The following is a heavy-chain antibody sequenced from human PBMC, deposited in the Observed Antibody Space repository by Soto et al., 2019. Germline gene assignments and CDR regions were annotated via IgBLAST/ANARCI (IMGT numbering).Heavy chain of an antibody. CDR1: GGSISNYY. J-gene: IGHJ3*02. CDR2: IYYSGST. CDR3: ARRPLGYCSGGSCYRGAFDI. Sequence: RSLTCTVSGGSISNYYWSWIRQPPGKGLEWIGYIYYSGSTNYNPSLKSRVTISVDTSKNQFSLKLSSVTAADTAVYYCARRPLGYCSGGSCYRGAFDIWGQGTMVTV. D-gene: IGHD2-15*01. V-gene: IGHV4-59*01.